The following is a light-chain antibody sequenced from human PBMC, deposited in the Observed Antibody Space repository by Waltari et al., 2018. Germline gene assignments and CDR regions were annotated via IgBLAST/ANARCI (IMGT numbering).Light chain of an antibody. CDR3: CSYGGSNTPKV. CDR1: SSAVVTYNV. J-gene: IGLJ3*02. V-gene: IGLV2-23*01. CDR2: EDT. Sequence: QSALTQPASLSGSPGQSITMSCTGTSSAVVTYNVVSWYQQHPGKAPKLMIYEDTRRPSGVSNRFSGSKSGNTASLTISGLQPEDEADYYCCSYGGSNTPKVFGGGTKLTVL.